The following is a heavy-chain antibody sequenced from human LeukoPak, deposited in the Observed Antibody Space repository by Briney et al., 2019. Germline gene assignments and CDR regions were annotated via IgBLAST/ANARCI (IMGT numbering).Heavy chain of an antibody. Sequence: PSETLSLTCTVSGGSISSGDYYWSWIRQPPGKGLEWIGEISHSGSTNYNPSLKSRVTISVDTSKNQFSLKLSSVTAADTAVYYCASLTMIVVPWGQGTLVTVSS. D-gene: IGHD3-22*01. J-gene: IGHJ4*02. CDR3: ASLTMIVVP. CDR2: ISHSGST. V-gene: IGHV4-39*07. CDR1: GGSISSGDYY.